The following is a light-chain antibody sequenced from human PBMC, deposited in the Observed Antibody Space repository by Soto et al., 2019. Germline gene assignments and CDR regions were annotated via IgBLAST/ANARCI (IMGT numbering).Light chain of an antibody. V-gene: IGLV1-47*01. J-gene: IGLJ2*01. CDR2: RNN. Sequence: QSMLTQPPSASGTPGQRVTISCSGGSSNIESNFVYWYQQFPGTAPRLLIYRNNQRPSGVPDRFSGSKSGTSASLAISALRSEDEADDYCTVWDDSLRGRLFGGGTKVTVL. CDR3: TVWDDSLRGRL. CDR1: SSNIESNF.